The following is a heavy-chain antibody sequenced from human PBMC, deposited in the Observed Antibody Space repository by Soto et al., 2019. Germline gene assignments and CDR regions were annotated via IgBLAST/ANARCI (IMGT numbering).Heavy chain of an antibody. D-gene: IGHD3-3*01. J-gene: IGHJ6*02. CDR2: INPSGGST. Sequence: ASVKVSCKASGYTFTSYYMHWVRQAPGQGLEWMGIINPSGGSTSYAQKFQGRVTMTRDTSTSTVYMELSSLRSEDTAVYYCAKNRDDFWSGYGYGMDVWGQGTTVTVSS. CDR1: GYTFTSYY. CDR3: AKNRDDFWSGYGYGMDV. V-gene: IGHV1-46*01.